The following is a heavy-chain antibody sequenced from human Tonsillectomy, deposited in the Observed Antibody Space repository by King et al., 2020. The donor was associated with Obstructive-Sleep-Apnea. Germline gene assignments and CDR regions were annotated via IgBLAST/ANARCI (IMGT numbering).Heavy chain of an antibody. V-gene: IGHV4-31*11. CDR3: ARGSPYYFDY. Sequence: QLQESGPGLVKPSQTLSLTCVVSGGSISSDGYYWSWIRQHPGKGLEWIAYIYYSGSTYYNPSLKSRVTISVDTSKNQLSLKLSSMTAADTAVYYCARGSPYYFDYWGQGTLVTVSS. CDR2: IYYSGST. D-gene: IGHD3-10*01. J-gene: IGHJ4*02. CDR1: GGSISSDGYY.